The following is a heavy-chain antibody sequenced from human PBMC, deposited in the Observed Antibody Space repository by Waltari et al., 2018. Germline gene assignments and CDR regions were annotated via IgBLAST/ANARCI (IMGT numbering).Heavy chain of an antibody. CDR1: GGTFARSS. D-gene: IGHD2-21*02. J-gene: IGHJ4*02. CDR2: IIPIFGTT. V-gene: IGHV1-69*01. CDR3: ARGEYCGGNCFRSYLDY. Sequence: QVQLVQSGAEVKQPGSPVKVSCKVAGGTFARSSITRLHKAPGQGLEWMGGIIPIFGTTNYAQKFQGRVTITADESSTTAYMELSSLRSEDTAVYYCARGEYCGGNCFRSYLDYWGQGTLVTVSS.